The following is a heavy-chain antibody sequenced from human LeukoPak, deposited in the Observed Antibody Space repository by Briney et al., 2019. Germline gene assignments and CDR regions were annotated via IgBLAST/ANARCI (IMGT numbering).Heavy chain of an antibody. J-gene: IGHJ6*01. CDR3: AREIVGEYNYSYRMDV. CDR1: GYTFSRYA. D-gene: IGHD1-26*01. CDR2: ISSNGGST. V-gene: IGHV3-64*01. Sequence: GGSPRLSCAASGYTFSRYAIHWVPHAPQEGLECGSAISSNGGSTCYTNSVKGRFTISRDNSKNTLYMQMNSLRAEDTSVYYCAREIVGEYNYSYRMDVWAQGPRLPLST.